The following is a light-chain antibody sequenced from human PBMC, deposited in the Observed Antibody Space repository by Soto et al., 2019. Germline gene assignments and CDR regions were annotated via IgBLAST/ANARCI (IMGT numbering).Light chain of an antibody. CDR1: QDINIY. V-gene: IGKV1-33*01. CDR2: DAS. J-gene: IGKJ5*01. Sequence: DIQMTQSPSSLSAPTGDRVTITCQATQDINIYLNWYQQKPGKAPNLLIYDASNLEIGVPSRFSGSGSGTHFTFTISSLQTEDIGTYYCQQYDILPITFGRGTRLEIK. CDR3: QQYDILPIT.